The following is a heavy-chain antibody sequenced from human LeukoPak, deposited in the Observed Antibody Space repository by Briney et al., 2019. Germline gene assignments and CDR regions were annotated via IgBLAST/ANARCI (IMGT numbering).Heavy chain of an antibody. V-gene: IGHV3-15*01. Sequence: GSLRLSCAASGFTFSNAWMSWVRQAPGKGGEWVGRIKSKTDGGTTDYAAPVKGRFTISRDDSKNTLYLQMNSLKTEDTAVYYCTTDLTVVLFYGMDVWGKGTTVTVSS. D-gene: IGHD2/OR15-2a*01. CDR3: TTDLTVVLFYGMDV. CDR1: GFTFSNAW. CDR2: IKSKTDGGTT. J-gene: IGHJ6*04.